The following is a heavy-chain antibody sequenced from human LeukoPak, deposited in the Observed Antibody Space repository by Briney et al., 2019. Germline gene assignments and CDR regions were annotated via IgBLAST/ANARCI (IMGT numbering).Heavy chain of an antibody. CDR2: IKQDGSDK. J-gene: IGHJ4*02. Sequence: GGSLRLSCTASGFTLISYWMSWVRQAPGKGLEWVASIKQDGSDKNYVDSVKGRFTISRDNTKNSLYLQMNSLRAEDTAVYYCARAVAGTEGWFDYWGQGTLVTVSS. V-gene: IGHV3-7*04. CDR3: ARAVAGTEGWFDY. D-gene: IGHD6-19*01. CDR1: GFTLISYW.